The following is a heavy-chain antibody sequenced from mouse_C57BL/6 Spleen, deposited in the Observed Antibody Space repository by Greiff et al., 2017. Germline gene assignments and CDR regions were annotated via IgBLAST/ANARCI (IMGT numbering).Heavy chain of an antibody. J-gene: IGHJ2*01. CDR1: GYAFSSYW. CDR3: ARGRDGSFDY. V-gene: IGHV1-80*01. Sequence: QVQLQQSGAELVKPGASVKISCKASGYAFSSYWMNWVKQRPGKGLEWIGQIYPGDGDTNYNGKFKGKATLTADKSSSTAYMQLSRLTSEDSSVYCGARGRDGSFDYWGQGTTLTVSS. CDR2: IYPGDGDT. D-gene: IGHD3-3*01.